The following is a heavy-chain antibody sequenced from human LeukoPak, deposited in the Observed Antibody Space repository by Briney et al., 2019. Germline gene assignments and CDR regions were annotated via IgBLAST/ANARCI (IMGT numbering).Heavy chain of an antibody. V-gene: IGHV1-18*01. Sequence: GTSVKVSCKASGYTFTSYGISWVRQAPGQGLEWMGWTRAYNGDTNYAQKLQGRVTMTTDTSTSTAYMELRSLRSDDTAVYYCARGQTTSGWLVWGQGTLVTVSS. CDR3: ARGQTTSGWLV. D-gene: IGHD6-19*01. CDR1: GYTFTSYG. J-gene: IGHJ4*02. CDR2: TRAYNGDT.